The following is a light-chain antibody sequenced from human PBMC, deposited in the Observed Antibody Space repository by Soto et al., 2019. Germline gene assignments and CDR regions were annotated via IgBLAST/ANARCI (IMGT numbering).Light chain of an antibody. Sequence: EIVLTQSPGTLSLSPGERGTLSCRASQSVSSSHLAWYQQKVGQAPRLLIYGASSRASGIPARFSGSVSGTDFTLTISRVEPEVFAVYYCQQYGGSPQTFGPGTRVE. V-gene: IGKV3-20*01. J-gene: IGKJ1*01. CDR3: QQYGGSPQT. CDR1: QSVSSSH. CDR2: GAS.